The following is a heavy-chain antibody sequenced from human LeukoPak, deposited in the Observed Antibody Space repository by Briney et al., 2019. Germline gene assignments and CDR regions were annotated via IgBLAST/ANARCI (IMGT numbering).Heavy chain of an antibody. CDR1: GYSISSGHY. CDR2: IYHSGST. J-gene: IGHJ4*02. Sequence: PSETLSLTCTVSGYSISSGHYWAWIRQPPGKGLEWIGSIYHSGSTFDNPSSKSRVTISVDTSKNQLSLKLSSVTAADTAVYYCAVYGSESYAKYFDYWGQGTLVTVSS. V-gene: IGHV4-38-2*02. D-gene: IGHD3-10*01. CDR3: AVYGSESYAKYFDY.